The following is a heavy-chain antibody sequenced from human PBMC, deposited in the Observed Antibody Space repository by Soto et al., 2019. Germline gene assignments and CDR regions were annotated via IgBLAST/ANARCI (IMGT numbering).Heavy chain of an antibody. D-gene: IGHD3-10*01. Sequence: QVQLQESGPGLVKPSETLSLSCGVSGGSISQYYWSWIRQPAGKGLEWIGRIYSGGSTNYTPSLESRVTMSVDPSKNKFALRLSSVTAADTAVYYCARGPGGFGDFSLDYWGQGTLVTVSS. V-gene: IGHV4-4*07. CDR3: ARGPGGFGDFSLDY. J-gene: IGHJ4*02. CDR2: IYSGGST. CDR1: GGSISQYY.